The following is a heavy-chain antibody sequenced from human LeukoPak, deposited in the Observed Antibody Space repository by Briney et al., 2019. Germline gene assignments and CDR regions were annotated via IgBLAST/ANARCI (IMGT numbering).Heavy chain of an antibody. Sequence: TFSSYAIHWVRQPPGKGLEWIGSISYSGPTYYNPSLKSRVTISVDTSKNQFSLKLSSVTAADTAVYYCARLYSSTWYAYMDVWGKGTTVTVSS. D-gene: IGHD6-13*01. CDR2: ISYSGPT. CDR1: TFSSYA. V-gene: IGHV4-39*01. CDR3: ARLYSSTWYAYMDV. J-gene: IGHJ6*03.